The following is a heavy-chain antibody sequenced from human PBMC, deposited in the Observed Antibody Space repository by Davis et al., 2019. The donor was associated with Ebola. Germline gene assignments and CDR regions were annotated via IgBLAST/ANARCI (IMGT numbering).Heavy chain of an antibody. CDR1: GLTFSSYA. J-gene: IGHJ4*02. CDR3: ARERPCDY. CDR2: ISYDGSNK. V-gene: IGHV3-30*04. Sequence: PGGSLRLSCAASGLTFSSYAMHWVRQAPGKGLEWVAVISYDGSNKYYADSVKGRFTISRDNSKNTLYLQMNSLRAEGTAVYYCARERPCDYWGQGTLVTVSS.